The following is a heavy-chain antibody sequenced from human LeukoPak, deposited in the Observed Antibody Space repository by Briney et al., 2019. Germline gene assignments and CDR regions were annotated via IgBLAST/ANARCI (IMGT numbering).Heavy chain of an antibody. CDR3: ARRAPYSYEWSTLDY. J-gene: IGHJ4*02. CDR1: GGSISTYY. Sequence: PSETLSLTCTVSGGSISTYYWTWIRQPPGKGLEWIGYIYYSGSTNYNPSHKRRVTISVDTSKNQFSLKLSSVTAADTAVYYCARRAPYSYEWSTLDYWGQGTLVTVCS. D-gene: IGHD5-18*01. V-gene: IGHV4-59*08. CDR2: IYYSGST.